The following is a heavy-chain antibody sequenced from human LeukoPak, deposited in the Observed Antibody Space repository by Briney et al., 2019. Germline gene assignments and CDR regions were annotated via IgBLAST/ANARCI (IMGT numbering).Heavy chain of an antibody. D-gene: IGHD2-21*01. CDR3: AKGVDAVIAAAIDY. V-gene: IGHV3-23*01. J-gene: IGHJ4*02. CDR1: GFTFSSYA. Sequence: GGSPRLSCAASGFTFSSYAMSWVRQAPGKGLEWVSAISGSGGSTYYADSVKGRFTISRDNSKNTLYLQMNSLRAEDTAVYYCAKGVDAVIAAAIDYWGRGTLVTVSS. CDR2: ISGSGGST.